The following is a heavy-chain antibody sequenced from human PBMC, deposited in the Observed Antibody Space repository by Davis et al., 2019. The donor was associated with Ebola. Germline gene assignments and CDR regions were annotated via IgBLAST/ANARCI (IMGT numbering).Heavy chain of an antibody. Sequence: ASVKVSCKASGYTFMNYDIAWVRQATGQGLEWMGWMNPNSGNTGYAQKFQGRVIMTRNTSINTAYMEVSSLTSEDSAMYYCAREVKRATQGSFFDYWGQGILVTVFS. CDR1: GYTFMNYD. CDR2: MNPNSGNT. J-gene: IGHJ4*02. D-gene: IGHD3-16*02. CDR3: AREVKRATQGSFFDY. V-gene: IGHV1-8*01.